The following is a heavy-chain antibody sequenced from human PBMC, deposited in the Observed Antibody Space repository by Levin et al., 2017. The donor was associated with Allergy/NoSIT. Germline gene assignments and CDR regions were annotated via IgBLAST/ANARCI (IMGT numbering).Heavy chain of an antibody. CDR3: ASYTYLYTSGSYFYDY. V-gene: IGHV4-39*01. CDR2: IDHRGGT. J-gene: IGHJ4*02. CDR1: GGSITSNSYY. D-gene: IGHD3-10*01. Sequence: ASETLSLTCTVSGGSITSNSYYWGWIRQPPGTGLEWIGNIDHRGGTYYNPSLKSRVTMSVDTSKNRFSLKLTSVTAADSAVYYCASYTYLYTSGSYFYDYWGQGTLVTVSS.